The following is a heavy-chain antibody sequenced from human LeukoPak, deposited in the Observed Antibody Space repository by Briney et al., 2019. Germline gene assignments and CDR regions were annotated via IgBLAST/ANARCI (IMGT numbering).Heavy chain of an antibody. V-gene: IGHV3-15*01. Sequence: GGSLRLSCAASGFTFSNAWMSWVRQAPGKGLEWVGRIKSKTDGGTTDYAAPVKGRFTISRDDSKNTLYLQMNSLKTEDTAVYYCTTCSASCYYYMDVWGKGTTVTISS. D-gene: IGHD4/OR15-4a*01. CDR1: GFTFSNAW. J-gene: IGHJ6*03. CDR3: TTCSASCYYYMDV. CDR2: IKSKTDGGTT.